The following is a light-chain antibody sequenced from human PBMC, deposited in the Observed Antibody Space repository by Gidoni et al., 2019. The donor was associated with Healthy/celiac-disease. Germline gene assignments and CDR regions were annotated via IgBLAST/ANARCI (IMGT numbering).Light chain of an antibody. J-gene: IGKJ4*01. CDR3: QQRSNWPPGT. V-gene: IGKV3-11*01. Sequence: DIVLTPSPATLSLSPGERATLSCSASQSVSSYLAWYQQKPGQAPRLLIYDASNRATGIPARFSGSGSGTDFTLTISSLEPEDFAVYYCQQRSNWPPGTFGGGTKVEIK. CDR2: DAS. CDR1: QSVSSY.